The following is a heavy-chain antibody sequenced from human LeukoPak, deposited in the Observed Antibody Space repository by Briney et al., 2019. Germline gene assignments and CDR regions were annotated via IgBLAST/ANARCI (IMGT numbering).Heavy chain of an antibody. CDR1: GGSISSSSYY. Sequence: SETLSLTCTVSGGSISSSSYYWSWIRRPPGKGLEWIGYIYYSGSTNYNPSLKSRVTISVDTSKNQFSLKLNSVTAADTAVYYCAGGGDSGGYYYPMFDYWGQGTLVTVSS. CDR3: AGGGDSGGYYYPMFDY. CDR2: IYYSGST. D-gene: IGHD3-22*01. V-gene: IGHV4-61*01. J-gene: IGHJ4*02.